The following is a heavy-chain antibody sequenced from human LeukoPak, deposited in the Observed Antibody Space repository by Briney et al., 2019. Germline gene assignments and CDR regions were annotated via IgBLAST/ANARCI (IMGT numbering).Heavy chain of an antibody. CDR1: GYTFTGYY. Sequence: ASVKVSCKASGYTFTGYYMHWVRQAPGQGLEWMGWINPNSGGTNYAQKFQGWVTMTGDTSISTAYMELSRLRSDDTAVYYCARVVYGRYYYYYMDVWGKGTTVTVSS. J-gene: IGHJ6*03. D-gene: IGHD2/OR15-2a*01. CDR2: INPNSGGT. CDR3: ARVVYGRYYYYYMDV. V-gene: IGHV1-2*04.